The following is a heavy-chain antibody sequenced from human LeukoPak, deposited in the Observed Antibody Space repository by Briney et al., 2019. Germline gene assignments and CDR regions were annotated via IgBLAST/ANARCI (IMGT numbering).Heavy chain of an antibody. D-gene: IGHD3-22*01. Sequence: GGSLRLSCAASGFTFSSYGMHWVRQAPGKGLEWVAVISYDGSNKYYADSVKGRFTISRDNSKNTLYLQMNSLRAEDTAVYYCAKKGYDSSGYYYADAFDIWAKGQWSPSLQ. V-gene: IGHV3-30*18. J-gene: IGHJ3*02. CDR2: ISYDGSNK. CDR1: GFTFSSYG. CDR3: AKKGYDSSGYYYADAFDI.